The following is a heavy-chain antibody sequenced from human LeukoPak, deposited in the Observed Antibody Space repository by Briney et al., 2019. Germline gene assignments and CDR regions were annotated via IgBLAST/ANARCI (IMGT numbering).Heavy chain of an antibody. D-gene: IGHD1-26*01. V-gene: IGHV4-39*01. CDR3: ARRGGSGRAFDY. Sequence: GTPSLTRSVPGASLSGGTHYWGWIRQPPGRGMEWLGSIYYTGSTYDNPSLKSRVTISVDTSKNQFSLKLSSVTAADTAVYYCARRGGSGRAFDYWGQGTRVTVSS. CDR1: GASLSGGTHY. J-gene: IGHJ4*02. CDR2: IYYTGST.